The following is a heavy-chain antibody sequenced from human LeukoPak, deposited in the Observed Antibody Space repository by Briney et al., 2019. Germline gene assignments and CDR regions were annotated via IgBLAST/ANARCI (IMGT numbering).Heavy chain of an antibody. CDR3: ALGDYGNYYYYGMDV. D-gene: IGHD4-17*01. Sequence: ASVKVSCKASGYTFTSHGISWVRQAPGQGLEWMGWISAYSGNTNYAQKLQGRVTMTTDTSTSTAYMELRSLRSDDTAVYYCALGDYGNYYYYGMDVWGQGTTVTVSS. V-gene: IGHV1-18*01. CDR1: GYTFTSHG. J-gene: IGHJ6*02. CDR2: ISAYSGNT.